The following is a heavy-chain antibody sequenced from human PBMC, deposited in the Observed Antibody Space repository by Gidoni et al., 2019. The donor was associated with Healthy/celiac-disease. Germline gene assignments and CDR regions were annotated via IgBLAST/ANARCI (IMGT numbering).Heavy chain of an antibody. J-gene: IGHJ5*02. V-gene: IGHV4-39*01. CDR2: IYYSGST. CDR3: ARQSRWLQNWFDP. Sequence: QLQLQESGPGLVKPSETLSLTCTVSGGSISSSSYYWGWIRQPPGKGLEWIGSIYYSGSTYYNPSLKSRVTISVDTSKNQFSLKLSSVTAADTAVYYCARQSRWLQNWFDPWGQGTLVTVSS. D-gene: IGHD5-12*01. CDR1: GGSISSSSYY.